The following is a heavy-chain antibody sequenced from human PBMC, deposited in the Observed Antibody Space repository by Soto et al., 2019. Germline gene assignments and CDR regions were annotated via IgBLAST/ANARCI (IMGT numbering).Heavy chain of an antibody. J-gene: IGHJ6*02. CDR1: GGSFNDYY. CDR2: INHKTNT. D-gene: IGHD3-3*01. CDR3: ARARTKAYDFWSGYYGNQYYYYYYGMDV. V-gene: IGHV4-34*01. Sequence: SETLSLTCAVYGGSFNDYYWTWIRQPPGKGLEWIGEINHKTNTHYNPSLGSRVTFSVDTSKNQFSLRLTSVTAADTAVYYCARARTKAYDFWSGYYGNQYYYYYYGMDVWGQGTTVTVSS.